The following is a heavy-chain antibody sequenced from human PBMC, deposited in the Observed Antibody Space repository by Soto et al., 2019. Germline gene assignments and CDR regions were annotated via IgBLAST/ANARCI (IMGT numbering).Heavy chain of an antibody. V-gene: IGHV3-48*04. J-gene: IGHJ4*02. CDR2: ISSSGTI. Sequence: GGSLRLSCAASGFTFSSFSMDWVRLAPGKGLEWIAYISSSGTIHYADSVKGRFSISRDNAKNMVYLQMNSLRPEDTAVYYCARDSSPAYYDILTGPADWGQGTLVTVSS. CDR3: ARDSSPAYYDILTGPAD. CDR1: GFTFSSFS. D-gene: IGHD3-9*01.